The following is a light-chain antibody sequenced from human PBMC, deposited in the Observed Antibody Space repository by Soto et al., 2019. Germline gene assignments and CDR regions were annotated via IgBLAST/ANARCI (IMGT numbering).Light chain of an antibody. J-gene: IGLJ1*01. Sequence: QSVLTQPPSVSGAPGQRVTISCTGSSSNIGAGYDVHWYQQLPGTAPKLLIYGNSNRPSGVPDRFSGSKSGTSASLTITGLQAEDEADYYCQSYGDSLSGYVFGTGTKVT. CDR2: GNS. V-gene: IGLV1-40*01. CDR1: SSNIGAGYD. CDR3: QSYGDSLSGYV.